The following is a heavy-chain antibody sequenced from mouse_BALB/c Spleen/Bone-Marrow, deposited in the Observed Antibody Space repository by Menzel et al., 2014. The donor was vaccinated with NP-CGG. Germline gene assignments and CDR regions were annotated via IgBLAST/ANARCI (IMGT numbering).Heavy chain of an antibody. CDR1: GYTFSSYW. J-gene: IGHJ2*01. V-gene: IGHV1-9*01. D-gene: IGHD4-1*02. CDR2: ILPGSGST. CDR3: ARSTGTWDY. Sequence: GVELMKPGASVKISCKATGYTFSSYWIEWVKQRPGHGLEWIGEILPGSGSTNYNEKFKGKATFTADTSSNTAYMQLSSLTSEDSAVYYCARSTGTWDYWGQGTTLTVSS.